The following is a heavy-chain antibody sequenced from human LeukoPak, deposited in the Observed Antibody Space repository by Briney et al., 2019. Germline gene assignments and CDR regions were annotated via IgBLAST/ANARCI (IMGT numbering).Heavy chain of an antibody. CDR2: ISGSGGRT. D-gene: IGHD2-15*01. V-gene: IGHV3-23*01. CDR3: AKPPPDIVVGAGLSYHQQRMEV. CDR1: GFTFSSYA. J-gene: IGHJ6*02. Sequence: PGGFLRLSCAASGFTFSSYAMSGVRQAPGKGLEWVSAISGSGGRTYYADSVKGRFTISRDNSKNTLYLQMNSLRAEDTAVYYCAKPPPDIVVGAGLSYHQQRMEVWPQGPTVTVSS.